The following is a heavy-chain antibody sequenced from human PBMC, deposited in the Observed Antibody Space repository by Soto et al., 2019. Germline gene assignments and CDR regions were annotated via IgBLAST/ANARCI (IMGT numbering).Heavy chain of an antibody. V-gene: IGHV4-30-4*01. CDR1: GGSLSSSDYS. CDR2: IYNSGIT. D-gene: IGHD3-3*01. J-gene: IGHJ5*02. CDR3: ALGVTVLGRVSRFWFVP. Sequence: PSETLSVTCTVSGGSLSSSDYSWSWVRQAPGKGLEWIGHIYNSGITYYNPSLKSRVVISIDTSSDQFSLSSNSLTAADRAVYFCALGVTVLGRVSRFWFVPWCQGTVVTVSS.